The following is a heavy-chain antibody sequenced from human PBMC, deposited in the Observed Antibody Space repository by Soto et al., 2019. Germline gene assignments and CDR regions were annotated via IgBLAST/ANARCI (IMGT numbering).Heavy chain of an antibody. Sequence: EVQLVESGGGIVQPGGSLRLSCAASGFTFSRHWMHWVRQSPGKGLVWVSRINNDGSITNYAASVKGRFTISRDNARNTLYLKMKSLRVEDTCVYICTRAGQAESSSTSCAAHSPDVWGKGNAVTVSS. J-gene: IGHJ6*04. CDR2: INNDGSIT. V-gene: IGHV3-74*01. CDR1: GFTFSRHW. CDR3: TRAGQAESSSTSCAAHSPDV. D-gene: IGHD2-2*01.